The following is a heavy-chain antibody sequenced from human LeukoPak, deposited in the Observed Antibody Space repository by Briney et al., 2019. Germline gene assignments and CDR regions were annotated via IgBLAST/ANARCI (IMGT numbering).Heavy chain of an antibody. CDR3: ARDLNARSSFELGY. V-gene: IGHV3-21*01. CDR2: ISTSSIYI. Sequence: GGSLRLSCAVSGFIFSSYSMNWVRQAPGKGLEWVSSISTSSIYIYYADSVKGRFTISRDNAKNSLFLQMNSLRAEDTAVYYCARDLNARSSFELGYWGQGTLVTVSS. CDR1: GFIFSSYS. J-gene: IGHJ4*02. D-gene: IGHD6-13*01.